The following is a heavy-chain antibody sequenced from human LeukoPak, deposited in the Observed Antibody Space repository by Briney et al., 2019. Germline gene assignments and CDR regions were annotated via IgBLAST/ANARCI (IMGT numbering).Heavy chain of an antibody. D-gene: IGHD3-22*01. CDR1: GFTLSSHW. CDR2: IKQDGSEK. J-gene: IGHJ4*02. CDR3: ARGIEKNGYFRY. Sequence: PGGSLRLSCAASGFTLSSHWMSWVRQAPGKGLEWVANIKQDGSEKYYVDSVKGRFTISRDNAQNSLYLQMNSLRAEDTAVYFCARGIEKNGYFRYLGQGTLVTVSS. V-gene: IGHV3-7*01.